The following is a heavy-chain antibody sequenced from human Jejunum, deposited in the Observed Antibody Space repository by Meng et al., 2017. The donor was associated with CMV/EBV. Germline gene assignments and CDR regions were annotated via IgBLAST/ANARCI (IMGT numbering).Heavy chain of an antibody. CDR1: GFSGSTNY. J-gene: IGHJ4*02. V-gene: IGHV3-53*01. D-gene: IGHD4-11*01. CDR3: ARACRQVSNCYLDS. CDR2: IRGDDST. Sequence: SGFSGSTNYMSWVRQAPGKGLEWVSFIRGDDSTSYTDSVQGRFTISRDNSKNTVYLQMNSLRAEDTAVYYCARACRQVSNCYLDSWGQGIQVTVSS.